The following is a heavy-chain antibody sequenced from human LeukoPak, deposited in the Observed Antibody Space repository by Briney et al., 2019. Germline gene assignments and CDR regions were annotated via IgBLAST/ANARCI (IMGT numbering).Heavy chain of an antibody. D-gene: IGHD3-10*01. CDR3: VRDGEGVAISVNYWFAP. CDR1: GFTFTNYD. CDR2: MNPINGNT. V-gene: IGHV1-8*01. J-gene: IGHJ5*02. Sequence: GASVKVSCKATGFTFTNYDINWVRQATGQGLEWMGWMNPINGNTGYAQKFQGRVTMTRDTSISTAYKELRSLTSEDTAVYYCVRDGEGVAISVNYWFAPWGQGTLVTVSS.